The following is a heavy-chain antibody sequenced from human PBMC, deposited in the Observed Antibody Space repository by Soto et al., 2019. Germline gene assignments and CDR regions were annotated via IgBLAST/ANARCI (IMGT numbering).Heavy chain of an antibody. CDR2: IKSKALGGTT. D-gene: IGHD3-22*01. V-gene: IGHV3-15*07. J-gene: IGHJ4*01. CDR3: TTDSYSTMIEVRFDY. Sequence: EVHLVESGGGLVKPGGSLRLSCAGSVFAFSNAWINWVRHVPGKGLEWVGRIKSKALGGTTDFAAPVRGRFAITRDDSRNVAYMQMNSLYTEDTAVYYCTTDSYSTMIEVRFDYWGHGTLVTVSS. CDR1: VFAFSNAW.